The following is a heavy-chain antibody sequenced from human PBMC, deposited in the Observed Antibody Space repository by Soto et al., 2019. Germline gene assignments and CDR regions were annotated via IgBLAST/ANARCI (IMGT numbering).Heavy chain of an antibody. Sequence: SVKVSCKASGFTFTNSAVQWVRQARGQRLEWIGWIVVGSGNTNYAQKLQERVTITRDMSTSTAYMELSSLRYEDTAVYYCAASRITGTSSPFYYYYGMDVWGQGTTVTVSS. D-gene: IGHD1-7*01. CDR2: IVVGSGNT. V-gene: IGHV1-58*01. J-gene: IGHJ6*02. CDR3: AASRITGTSSPFYYYYGMDV. CDR1: GFTFTNSA.